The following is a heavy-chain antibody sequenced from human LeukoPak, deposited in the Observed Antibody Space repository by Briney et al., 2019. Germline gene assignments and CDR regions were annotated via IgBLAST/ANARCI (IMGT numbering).Heavy chain of an antibody. Sequence: GGSLRLSCAASGFTFSTYAIHWVRQAPGKGLEWVAVIWFDGSEQYYADSVKGRFIISRDNSKSTSNLQLNSLRAEDTAVYYCAREGDSRWGELSPWGKGTLVTVSS. V-gene: IGHV3-33*01. J-gene: IGHJ1*01. CDR1: GFTFSTYA. D-gene: IGHD3-16*02. CDR3: AREGDSRWGELSP. CDR2: IWFDGSEQ.